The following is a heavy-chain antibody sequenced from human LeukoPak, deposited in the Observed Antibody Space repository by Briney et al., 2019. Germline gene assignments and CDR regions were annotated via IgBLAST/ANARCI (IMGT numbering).Heavy chain of an antibody. Sequence: GGSLRLSCAASGFTLSTYGVHRVRQAPGKGLEWVALIWYDGNNQYYADSVKGRFTISRDISKNTVYLQMDSLRAEDTAVYYCVREGYSSSWFPDYWGQGTLVTVSS. V-gene: IGHV3-30*02. CDR3: VREGYSSSWFPDY. CDR1: GFTLSTYG. J-gene: IGHJ4*02. D-gene: IGHD6-13*01. CDR2: IWYDGNNQ.